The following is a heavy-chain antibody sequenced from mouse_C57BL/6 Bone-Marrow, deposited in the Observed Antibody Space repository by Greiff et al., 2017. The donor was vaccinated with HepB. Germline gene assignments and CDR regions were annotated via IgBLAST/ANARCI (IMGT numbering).Heavy chain of an antibody. Sequence: EVNLVESGGDLVKPGGSLKLSCAASGFTFSSYGMSWVRQTPDKRLEWVATISSGGSYTYYPDSVKGRFTISRDNAKNTLYLQMSSLKSEDTAMYYCALYYYGSSYWYFDVWGTGTTVTVSS. D-gene: IGHD1-1*01. V-gene: IGHV5-6*01. CDR3: ALYYYGSSYWYFDV. J-gene: IGHJ1*03. CDR2: ISSGGSYT. CDR1: GFTFSSYG.